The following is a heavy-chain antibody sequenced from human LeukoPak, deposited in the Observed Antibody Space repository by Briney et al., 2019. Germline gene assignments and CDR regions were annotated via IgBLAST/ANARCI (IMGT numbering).Heavy chain of an antibody. CDR3: ARDEYYVSGSQSFHYYVMDV. CDR1: GFTFCSYE. D-gene: IGHD3-10*01. CDR2: ISSSGSTI. Sequence: GGSLRLSCAASGFTFCSYEMNWLRQATGQGLEWVSYISSSGSTIYYTYSVKGRFTIYRDNAKNSLYLHMNNLRAEDTAVYYCARDEYYVSGSQSFHYYVMDVWGKGTTVSVSS. J-gene: IGHJ6*04. V-gene: IGHV3-48*03.